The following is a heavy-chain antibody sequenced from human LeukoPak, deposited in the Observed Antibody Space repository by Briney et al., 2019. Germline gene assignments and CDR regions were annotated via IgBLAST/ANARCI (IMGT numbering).Heavy chain of an antibody. D-gene: IGHD4-17*01. CDR2: INSDGSST. V-gene: IGHV3-74*01. CDR3: ARGNLYGDYVDY. CDR1: GFTFSSYW. J-gene: IGHJ4*02. Sequence: GGSLRLSCAASGFTFSSYWMHWVRQAPGKGLVWVSRINSDGSSTSYADSVKGRFTISRDNAKNTLYLQMNSLRAEDTAVYYCARGNLYGDYVDYWGQGTLVTVSS.